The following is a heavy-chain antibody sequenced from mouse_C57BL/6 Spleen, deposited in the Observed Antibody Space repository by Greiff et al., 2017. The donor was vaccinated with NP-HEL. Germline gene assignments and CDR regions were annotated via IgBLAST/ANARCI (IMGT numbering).Heavy chain of an antibody. D-gene: IGHD1-1*01. CDR1: GFTFSSYA. Sequence: DVKLVESGGGLVKPGGSLKLSCAASGFTFSSYAMSWVRQTPEKRLEWVATISDGGSYTYYPDNVKGRFTISRDNAKNNLYLQMSHLKSEDTAMYYCARGGIYGIRYFDVWGTGTTVTVSS. CDR2: ISDGGSYT. V-gene: IGHV5-4*03. J-gene: IGHJ1*03. CDR3: ARGGIYGIRYFDV.